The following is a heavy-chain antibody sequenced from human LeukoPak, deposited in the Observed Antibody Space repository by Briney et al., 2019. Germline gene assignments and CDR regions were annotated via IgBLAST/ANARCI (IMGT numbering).Heavy chain of an antibody. Sequence: GGSLRLSCAVSGFTFSDYYMSWIRQAPGKGLEWLSYISGSGSSTYYADSVRGRFTISRDNSQSSLYLQMNSLRTEDTAVYYCAKRRDYFDHWGQGALVTVSS. J-gene: IGHJ4*02. V-gene: IGHV3-11*01. CDR3: AKRRDYFDH. CDR1: GFTFSDYY. CDR2: ISGSGSST.